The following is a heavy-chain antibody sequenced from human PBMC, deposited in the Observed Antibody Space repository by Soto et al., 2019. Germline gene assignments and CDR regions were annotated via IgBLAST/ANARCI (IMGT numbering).Heavy chain of an antibody. CDR2: ISYDASNK. CDR1: GFTVSSYA. D-gene: IGHD6-19*01. Sequence: GGSLRLSCAPCGFTVSSYAMHWVRQAPGKGLEWVAVISYDASNKYYADSVKGRFTISRDNSKNTLYLQMNSLRAEDTAVYYCAREASRKWLAPTLDYWGQGTLVTVSS. J-gene: IGHJ4*02. V-gene: IGHV3-30-3*01. CDR3: AREASRKWLAPTLDY.